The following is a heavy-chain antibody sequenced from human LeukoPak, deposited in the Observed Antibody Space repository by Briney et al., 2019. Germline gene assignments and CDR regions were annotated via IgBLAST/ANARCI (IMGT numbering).Heavy chain of an antibody. J-gene: IGHJ3*02. D-gene: IGHD4-17*01. Sequence: SETLSLTCTVSGGSISSYYWSWIRQPPGKGLEWIGYIYYSGSTNYNPSLKSRVTISVDTSKNQFSLKLSSATAADTAVYYCARGGYGDYAAFDIWGQGTMVTVSS. CDR2: IYYSGST. CDR1: GGSISSYY. CDR3: ARGGYGDYAAFDI. V-gene: IGHV4-59*01.